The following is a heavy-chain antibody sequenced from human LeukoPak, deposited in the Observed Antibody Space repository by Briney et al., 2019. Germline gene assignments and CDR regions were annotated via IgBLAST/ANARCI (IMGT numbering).Heavy chain of an antibody. CDR1: GFTFSSYA. Sequence: PGGSLRLSCVASGFTFSSYAMTWVRQAPGQGLEWVSAISGSGGSTYYADSVKGRFTISRDNSKNTLYLQMNSLRAEDTAVYYCAKSGFYFDYWGQGTLVTVSS. V-gene: IGHV3-23*01. D-gene: IGHD5-12*01. CDR2: ISGSGGST. CDR3: AKSGFYFDY. J-gene: IGHJ4*02.